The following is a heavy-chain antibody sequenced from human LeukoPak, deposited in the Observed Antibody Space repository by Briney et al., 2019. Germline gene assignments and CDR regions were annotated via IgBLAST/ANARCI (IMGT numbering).Heavy chain of an antibody. CDR1: GFIFSNYG. CDR3: ARDNRYSSSFDY. CDR2: ISSSSSYI. Sequence: GGSLRLSCAASGFIFSNYGMHWVRQAPGKGREWVSSISSSSSYIYYADSVKGRFTISRDNAKNSLYLQMNSLRAEDTAVYYCARDNRYSSSFDYWGQGTLVTVSS. D-gene: IGHD6-13*01. J-gene: IGHJ4*02. V-gene: IGHV3-21*01.